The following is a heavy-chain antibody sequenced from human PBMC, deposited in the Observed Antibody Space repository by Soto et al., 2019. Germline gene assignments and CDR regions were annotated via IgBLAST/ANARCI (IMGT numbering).Heavy chain of an antibody. Sequence: ASVKVSCKASGYTFTGYYMHWVRQAPGQGLEWMGWINPNSGGTNYAQKFQGRVTMTRDTSISTAYMELSRLRSDDTAVYYCARDSSGWHAYFDYWGQGTLVSVSS. J-gene: IGHJ4*02. V-gene: IGHV1-2*02. CDR2: INPNSGGT. CDR3: ARDSSGWHAYFDY. D-gene: IGHD6-19*01. CDR1: GYTFTGYY.